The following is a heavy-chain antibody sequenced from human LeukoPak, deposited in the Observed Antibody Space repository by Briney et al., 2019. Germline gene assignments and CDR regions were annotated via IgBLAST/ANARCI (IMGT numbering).Heavy chain of an antibody. CDR3: AQPPSPVPAASYQQPE. J-gene: IGHJ4*02. V-gene: IGHV3-7*01. D-gene: IGHD2-2*01. CDR2: IKQDGSEK. Sequence: GGSLRLSCAASGFTFSSYWMSWVRQAPGKGLEWVANIKQDGSEKYYVDSVKGRFTISRDNAKNSLYLQISSLRAEDTAVYYCAQPPSPVPAASYQQPEGGQGTLVTVSS. CDR1: GFTFSSYW.